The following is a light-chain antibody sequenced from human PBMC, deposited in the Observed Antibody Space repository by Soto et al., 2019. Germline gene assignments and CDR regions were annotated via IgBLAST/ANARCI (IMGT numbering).Light chain of an antibody. CDR3: QQYKSDFPT. CDR2: DGS. V-gene: IGKV1-5*01. CDR1: QTIFSW. J-gene: IGKJ5*01. Sequence: DIQMTQSPSTLSASVGDRVTVTCRASQTIFSWLAWLQQKPGKAPKLLIYDGSTLESGVPSRFTGSGSGTEFTLTISSPQPDDFATYICQQYKSDFPTFGQGTRLEIK.